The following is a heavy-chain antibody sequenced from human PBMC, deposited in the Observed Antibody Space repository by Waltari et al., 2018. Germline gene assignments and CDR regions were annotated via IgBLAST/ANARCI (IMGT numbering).Heavy chain of an antibody. D-gene: IGHD3-10*01. Sequence: EVQLVESGGGLVQPGGSLRLSCAPPGFSISGYWMSWVRQAPGKGLEWVANIKQDESEKNYVDSVKGRLTISRDNAKNSLYLQMSSLRAEDTAVYYCARGRITIGPWGQGTLVTVSS. CDR3: ARGRITIGP. CDR2: IKQDESEK. V-gene: IGHV3-7*03. J-gene: IGHJ5*02. CDR1: GFSISGYW.